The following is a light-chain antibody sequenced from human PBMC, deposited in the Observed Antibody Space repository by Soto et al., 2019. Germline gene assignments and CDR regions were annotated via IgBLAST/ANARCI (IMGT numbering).Light chain of an antibody. Sequence: EIVLTQSPDTLSVSPGERATLSCRASQSISRTLAWYQQKSGQPPRLLLYGASYRATGIPARFSGSGSGTEFTLTISSLQSEDFAFYYCQQYKDWLWTFGPGTKVDFK. J-gene: IGKJ1*01. CDR3: QQYKDWLWT. CDR2: GAS. V-gene: IGKV3-15*01. CDR1: QSISRT.